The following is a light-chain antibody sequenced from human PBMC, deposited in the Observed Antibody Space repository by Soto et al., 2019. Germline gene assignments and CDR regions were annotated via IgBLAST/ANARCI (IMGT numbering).Light chain of an antibody. Sequence: QSALTQPRSVSGSPGQSVTISCTGTSSDVGGYDYVSWYQQHPGKAPKLIIYDVSKRPSGVPDRFSGSKSGDTASLTISGLQAEDEADFYCCSYAGSYTFYVFGTGTQLTVL. CDR1: SSDVGGYDY. V-gene: IGLV2-11*01. CDR3: CSYAGSYTFYV. J-gene: IGLJ1*01. CDR2: DVS.